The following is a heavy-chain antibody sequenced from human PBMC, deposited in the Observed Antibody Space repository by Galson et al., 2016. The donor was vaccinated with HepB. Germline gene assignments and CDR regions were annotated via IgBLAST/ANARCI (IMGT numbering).Heavy chain of an antibody. CDR2: FCYTGIT. D-gene: IGHD2-21*01. V-gene: IGHV4-39*01. J-gene: IGHJ4*02. CDR1: GGSITNHQYC. CDR3: VDYCGGGACPDY. Sequence: SETLSLTCIVSGGSITNHQYCWGWVRRAPGKGLEWIASFCYTGITYYNPSLRSRLTSDVDTSKFQLSLHLRSVAAADTAVYYCVDYCGGGACPDYWGQGTLVTVSS.